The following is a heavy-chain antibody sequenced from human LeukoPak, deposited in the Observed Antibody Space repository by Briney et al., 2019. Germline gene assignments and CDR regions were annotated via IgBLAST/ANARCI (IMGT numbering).Heavy chain of an antibody. V-gene: IGHV4-39*01. Sequence: SETLSLTCTVSGVSISSSNSYWGWIRQPPGTGLEWIGSIYYSGNTYYNPSLKSRVTISVDTSKNQFSLKLSSVTAADTAVYYCARNIAVAGRGDYMDVWGKGTTVTISS. CDR1: GVSISSSNSY. J-gene: IGHJ6*03. D-gene: IGHD6-19*01. CDR3: ARNIAVAGRGDYMDV. CDR2: IYYSGNT.